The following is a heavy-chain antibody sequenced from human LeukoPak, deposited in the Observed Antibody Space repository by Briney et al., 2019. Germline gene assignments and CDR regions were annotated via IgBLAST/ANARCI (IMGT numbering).Heavy chain of an antibody. Sequence: PSETLSLTCTVSGGSISSFYWSWVRQPPGQGLGWMGYMSYSGTTKYNPSPKSRLTISMYTSKNQFSLTLSSATAADTALYYCARVSDYTKEKFDFWGQGTLVSASA. CDR1: GGSISSFY. J-gene: IGHJ4*02. V-gene: IGHV4-59*01. D-gene: IGHD4-11*01. CDR2: MSYSGTT. CDR3: ARVSDYTKEKFDF.